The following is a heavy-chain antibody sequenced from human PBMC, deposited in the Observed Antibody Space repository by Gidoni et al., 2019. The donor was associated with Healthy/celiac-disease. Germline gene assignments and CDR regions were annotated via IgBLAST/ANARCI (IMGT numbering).Heavy chain of an antibody. CDR2: ISYDGSNK. D-gene: IGHD3-16*01. CDR3: ARDRPGLGARDYYYYYG. V-gene: IGHV3-30*01. Sequence: QVQLVESGGGVVQPGRSLRLSCAASGFTFSSYAMHWVRQAPGKGLEWVAVISYDGSNKYYADSVKGRFTISRDNSKNTLYLQMNSLRAEDTAVYYCARDRPGLGARDYYYYYG. CDR1: GFTFSSYA. J-gene: IGHJ6*01.